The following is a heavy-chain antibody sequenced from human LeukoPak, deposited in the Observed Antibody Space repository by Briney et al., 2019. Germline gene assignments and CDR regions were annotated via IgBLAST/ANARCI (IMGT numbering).Heavy chain of an antibody. V-gene: IGHV4-39*07. CDR1: GGSISSSSYY. D-gene: IGHD6-19*01. CDR3: ARDPHQWLPRYFDY. CDR2: IYYSGST. J-gene: IGHJ4*02. Sequence: SETLSLTCTVSGGSISSSSYYWGWIRQPPGKGLEWIGSIYYSGSTYYNPSLKSRVTISVDTSKNQFSLKLSSVTAADTAVYYCARDPHQWLPRYFDYWGQGTLVTVSS.